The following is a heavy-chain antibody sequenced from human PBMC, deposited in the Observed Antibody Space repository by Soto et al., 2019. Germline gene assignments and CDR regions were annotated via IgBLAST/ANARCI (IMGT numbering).Heavy chain of an antibody. Sequence: ASVKVSCKASGYTFITYGVTWVRQAPGQGLEWMGWITPYNGKAHYAQKFQDRVTMTTDTAATTAYMELRSLTSDDSAMYFCARDTSHYFDHWGQGILVTVSS. CDR3: ARDTSHYFDH. CDR2: ITPYNGKA. J-gene: IGHJ4*02. D-gene: IGHD2-2*01. V-gene: IGHV1-18*01. CDR1: GYTFITYG.